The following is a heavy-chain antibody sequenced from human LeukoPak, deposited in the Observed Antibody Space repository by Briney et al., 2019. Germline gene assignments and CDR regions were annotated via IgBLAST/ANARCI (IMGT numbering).Heavy chain of an antibody. CDR2: IYHSGST. Sequence: PSETLSLTCTVSGGSISSGGYYWSWIRQPPGKGLEWIGYIYHSGSTYYNPSLKSRVTISVDGPKNQFSLKLSSVTAADTAVYYCARATGIAAPAEDWGQGTLVTVSS. V-gene: IGHV4-30-2*01. J-gene: IGHJ4*02. D-gene: IGHD6-13*01. CDR1: GGSISSGGYY. CDR3: ARATGIAAPAED.